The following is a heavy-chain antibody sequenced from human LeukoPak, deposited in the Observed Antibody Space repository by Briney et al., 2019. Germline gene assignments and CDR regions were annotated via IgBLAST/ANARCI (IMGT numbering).Heavy chain of an antibody. V-gene: IGHV1-18*01. Sequence: ASVKVSCKASGYTFTSYGISWVRQAPGQGLEWMGWISAYNGNTNYAQKLQGRVTMTTDTSTSTAYMELRSLRSDDTAVYYCARDQLTGYCKNHPAVFDYWGQGTLVTVSS. D-gene: IGHD3-9*01. J-gene: IGHJ4*02. CDR2: ISAYNGNT. CDR1: GYTFTSYG. CDR3: ARDQLTGYCKNHPAVFDY.